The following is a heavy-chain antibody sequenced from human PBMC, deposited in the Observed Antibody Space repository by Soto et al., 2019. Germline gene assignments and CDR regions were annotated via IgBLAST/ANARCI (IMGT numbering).Heavy chain of an antibody. CDR2: ISGSGGSP. CDR1: EFTSNSYT. D-gene: IGHD2-15*01. J-gene: IGHJ4*01. CDR3: AKARCSGNSCYVPDY. V-gene: IGHV3-23*01. Sequence: LRDSCAVAEFTSNSYTMAWVSKEPGKGLEWVSSISGSGGSPSYADSVQGRFTISRDNSRNTLSLQMNSLRAEDTATYYFAKARCSGNSCYVPDYWGHGSLVTVSS.